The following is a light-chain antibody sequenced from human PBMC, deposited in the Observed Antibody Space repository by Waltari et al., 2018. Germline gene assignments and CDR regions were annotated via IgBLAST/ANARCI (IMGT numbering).Light chain of an antibody. CDR2: EAT. CDR3: CSYTGSSTSYG. J-gene: IGLJ1*01. Sequence: QSALSQPASVSVSPGQSLTITCTGASTDLASYNLVAWYQHHPNRAPKLIIYEATKRPSGISHCFAGAKSGATASLRISGLQADDEADYYCCSYTGSSTSYGCGGGTKVTVL. CDR1: STDLASYNL. V-gene: IGLV2-23*01.